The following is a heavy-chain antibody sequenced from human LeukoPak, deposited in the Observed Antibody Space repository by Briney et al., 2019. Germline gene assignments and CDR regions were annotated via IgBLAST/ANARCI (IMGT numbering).Heavy chain of an antibody. V-gene: IGHV1-2*04. Sequence: GASVKVSCKASGYTFTDYYIHWVRQAPGRGLEWMGWINPNTGGTNYAQNFQAWVTMTRDTSISTAYMELSRLRSDDTAIFYCARGGAISLPTVQYDFWGQGTLVTVSS. CDR1: GYTFTDYY. J-gene: IGHJ4*02. CDR3: ARGGAISLPTVQYDF. CDR2: INPNTGGT. D-gene: IGHD1-26*01.